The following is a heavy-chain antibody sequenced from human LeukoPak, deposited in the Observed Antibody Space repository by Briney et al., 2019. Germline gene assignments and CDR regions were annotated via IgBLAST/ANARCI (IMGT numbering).Heavy chain of an antibody. CDR1: GFTFSSYA. V-gene: IGHV3-64*01. Sequence: TGGSPRLSCAASGFTFSSYAMHWVRQAPGKGLEYVSAISSNGGSTYYANSVKGRFTISRDNSKNTLYLQMGSLRAEDMAVYYCARWGLLGQQIDYWGQGTLVTVSS. CDR3: ARWGLLGQQIDY. J-gene: IGHJ4*02. CDR2: ISSNGGST. D-gene: IGHD1-26*01.